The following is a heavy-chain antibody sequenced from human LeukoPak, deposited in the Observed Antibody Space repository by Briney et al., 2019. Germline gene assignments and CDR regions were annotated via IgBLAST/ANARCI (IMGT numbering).Heavy chain of an antibody. CDR2: IYYSGSS. CDR3: ARLGDWFDP. CDR1: GGSISSSSYY. J-gene: IGHJ5*02. D-gene: IGHD3-16*01. Sequence: PSETLSLTCTVSGGSISSSSYYWGWIRQPPGKGLEWIGSIYYSGSSYYNPSLKSRVNISVDTSKNQFSLKLSSVTAADTAVYYCARLGDWFDPWGQGTLVTVSS. V-gene: IGHV4-39*01.